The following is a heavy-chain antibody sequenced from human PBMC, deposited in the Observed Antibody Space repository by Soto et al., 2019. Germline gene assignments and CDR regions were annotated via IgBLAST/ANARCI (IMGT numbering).Heavy chain of an antibody. D-gene: IGHD6-13*01. CDR1: GYTFTGYY. V-gene: IGHV1-2*04. CDR2: INPNSGGT. J-gene: IGHJ6*02. CDR3: ARNAAAAGTARSYGMDV. Sequence: ASVKVSCNASGYTFTGYYMHLVRQAPGQGLEWMGWINPNSGGTNYAQKFQGWVTMTRDTSISTAYMELSRLRSDDTAVYYCARNAAAAGTARSYGMDVWGQGTTVTVSS.